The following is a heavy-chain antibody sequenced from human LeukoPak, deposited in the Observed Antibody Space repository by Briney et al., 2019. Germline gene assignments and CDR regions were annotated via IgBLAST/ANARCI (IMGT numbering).Heavy chain of an antibody. CDR3: ASQIPYYYDSSGYNFQH. J-gene: IGHJ1*01. D-gene: IGHD3-22*01. CDR2: IYYSGST. Sequence: SETLSLTCTVSGGSISSYYWSWIRQTPGKGLEWIGYIYYSGSTNYNPSLKSRVTISVDTSKNQFSLKLSSVTAADTAVYYCASQIPYYYDSSGYNFQHWGQGTLVTVSS. V-gene: IGHV4-59*01. CDR1: GGSISSYY.